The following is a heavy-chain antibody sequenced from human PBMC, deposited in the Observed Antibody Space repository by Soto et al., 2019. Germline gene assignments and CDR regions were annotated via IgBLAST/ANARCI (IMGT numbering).Heavy chain of an antibody. CDR2: IYYSGST. Sequence: QVQLQESGPGLVKPSETLSLTCTVSGGSISSYYWSWIRQPPGKGLEWIGYIYYSGSTNYNPSLKSRVTISVDTSKNQFSLKLSSVTAADTAVYYCAREAWCSGGSCHTRALDYWGQGTLVTVSS. J-gene: IGHJ4*02. D-gene: IGHD2-15*01. CDR1: GGSISSYY. CDR3: AREAWCSGGSCHTRALDY. V-gene: IGHV4-59*01.